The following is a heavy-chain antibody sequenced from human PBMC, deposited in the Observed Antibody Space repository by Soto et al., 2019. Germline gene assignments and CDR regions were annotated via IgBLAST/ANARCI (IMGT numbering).Heavy chain of an antibody. CDR2: IYHSGTT. D-gene: IGHD6-13*01. Sequence: SETLSLTCSVSGYSISSGYYWGWIRQPPGKGLEWIGTIYHSGTTYYNPSLKSRITISIDTSKNQFSLLLTPVTATDTAEYYCARSLFTSSWFAGSWGQGTLVTV. V-gene: IGHV4-38-2*01. J-gene: IGHJ5*02. CDR1: GYSISSGYY. CDR3: ARSLFTSSWFAGS.